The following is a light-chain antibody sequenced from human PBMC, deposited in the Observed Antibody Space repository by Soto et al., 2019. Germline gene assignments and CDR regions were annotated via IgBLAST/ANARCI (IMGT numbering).Light chain of an antibody. J-gene: IGKJ1*01. CDR3: QQYNRYST. Sequence: DIQMTQSPSSLSASVGDRFTITCRASQTSATYINWYQQKSGSAPKLLIYKASSLESGVPSRFSGSGSETEFTLTISSLQPDDFATYYCQQYNRYSTFGQGTKVDIK. CDR2: KAS. CDR1: QTSATY. V-gene: IGKV1-5*03.